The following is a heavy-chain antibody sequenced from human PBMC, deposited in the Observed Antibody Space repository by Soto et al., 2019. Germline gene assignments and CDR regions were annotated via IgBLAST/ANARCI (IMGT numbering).Heavy chain of an antibody. J-gene: IGHJ6*02. V-gene: IGHV3-23*01. CDR1: GFPFNTYA. D-gene: IGHD6-19*01. CDR3: AKVSSGDSSGWYPYYYYGMDV. CDR2: ISGSGGST. Sequence: GGSLRLSCAAFGFPFNTYAMTWVRQAPGKGLEWFSAISGSGGSTYYADSVKGRFTISRDNSKNTLYLQMNSLRAEDTAVYYCAKVSSGDSSGWYPYYYYGMDVWGQGTTVTVSS.